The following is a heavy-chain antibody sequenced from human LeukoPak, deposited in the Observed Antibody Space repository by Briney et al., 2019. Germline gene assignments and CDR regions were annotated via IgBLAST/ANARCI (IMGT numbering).Heavy chain of an antibody. D-gene: IGHD1-26*01. Sequence: GGSLRLSCAASGFTVSSNYMSWVRQAPGKGLEWVSVIYSGGITYYADSVKGRFTISRDNSKNTLYLQMNSLRAEDTAVYYCARDSGELSAIDYWGQGTLVTVSS. V-gene: IGHV3-53*01. CDR2: IYSGGIT. J-gene: IGHJ4*02. CDR3: ARDSGELSAIDY. CDR1: GFTVSSNY.